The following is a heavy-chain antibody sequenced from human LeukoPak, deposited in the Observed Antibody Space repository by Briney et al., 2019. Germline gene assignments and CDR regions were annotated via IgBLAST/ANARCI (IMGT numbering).Heavy chain of an antibody. CDR3: ARAGSGYGLDY. D-gene: IGHD5-12*01. CDR2: IWNDGSNK. Sequence: GGSLRLSCAASGFTFSSYGMHWVRQAPGKGLERVAVIWNDGSNKYYADSVKGRFTISRDNSKNTLYLQMNSLRAEDTAVYFCARAGSGYGLDYWGQGTLVTVSS. V-gene: IGHV3-33*01. CDR1: GFTFSSYG. J-gene: IGHJ4*02.